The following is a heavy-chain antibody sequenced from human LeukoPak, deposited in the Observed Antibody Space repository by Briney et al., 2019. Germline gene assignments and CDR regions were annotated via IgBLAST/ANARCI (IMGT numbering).Heavy chain of an antibody. J-gene: IGHJ4*02. Sequence: SETLSLTCTVSGGSISSYYWSWIRQPPGKGLEWIGYIYYSGSTNYNPSLKSRVTISVDTSKNQFSLKLSSVTAADTAVYYCASSGYYETSFDYWGQGTLVTVSS. CDR2: IYYSGST. D-gene: IGHD3-22*01. CDR3: ASSGYYETSFDY. V-gene: IGHV4-59*01. CDR1: GGSISSYY.